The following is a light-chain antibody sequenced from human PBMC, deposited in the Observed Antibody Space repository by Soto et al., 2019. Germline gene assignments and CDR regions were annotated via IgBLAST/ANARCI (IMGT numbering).Light chain of an antibody. CDR3: QQYDDLPYT. CDR2: DAS. CDR1: RDISNS. J-gene: IGKJ2*01. V-gene: IGKV1-33*01. Sequence: DIPMTQSPSSLTASVGDRVTITCQASRDISNSLNWYQQKPGKAPKFLIYDASHLETGVPSRFSGSGSGTHFTFTISSLQPEDIATYFCQQYDDLPYTFGQGTKLEI.